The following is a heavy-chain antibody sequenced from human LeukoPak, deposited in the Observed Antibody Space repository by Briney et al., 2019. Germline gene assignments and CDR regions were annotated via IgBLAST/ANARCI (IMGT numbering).Heavy chain of an antibody. V-gene: IGHV3-48*01. Sequence: GGSLRLSCAASGFTVSSNYMSWVRQAPGKGLEWVSYISSSSSTIYYADSVKGRFTISRDNAKNSLYLQMNSLRAEDTAVYYCARDGGWVDFDYWGQGTQVTVSS. CDR2: ISSSSSTI. J-gene: IGHJ4*02. CDR3: ARDGGWVDFDY. CDR1: GFTVSSNY. D-gene: IGHD6-19*01.